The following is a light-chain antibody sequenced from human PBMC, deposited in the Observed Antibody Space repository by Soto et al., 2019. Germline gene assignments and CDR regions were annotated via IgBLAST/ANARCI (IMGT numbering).Light chain of an antibody. J-gene: IGLJ2*01. Sequence: QSALTQPPSVSGAPGQRVTISCTGSSSNIGAGHDVHWYQHLPGTAPKLLIYGNNNRPSGVPDRFSGSKSGTSASLAITGLQAEDEADYHCQSFDTALSSVVFGGGTKVTVL. CDR1: SSNIGAGHD. CDR2: GNN. CDR3: QSFDTALSSVV. V-gene: IGLV1-40*01.